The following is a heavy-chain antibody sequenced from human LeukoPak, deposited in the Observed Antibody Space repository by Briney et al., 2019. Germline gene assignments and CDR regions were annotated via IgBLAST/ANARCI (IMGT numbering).Heavy chain of an antibody. CDR2: IIPIFGTG. Sequence: GASVKVSCKASGGTFSSYAISWVRQAPGQGLEWMGGIIPIFGTGNYAQKFQGRVTITADESTSTAYMELSSLRSEDTAVYYCAGSSGSYRHIDCWGQGTLVTVSS. D-gene: IGHD1-26*01. CDR1: GGTFSSYA. V-gene: IGHV1-69*13. J-gene: IGHJ4*02. CDR3: AGSSGSYRHIDC.